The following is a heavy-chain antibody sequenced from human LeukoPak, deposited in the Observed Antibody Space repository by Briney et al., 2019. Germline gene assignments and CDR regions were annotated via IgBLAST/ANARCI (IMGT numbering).Heavy chain of an antibody. D-gene: IGHD5-24*01. CDR3: ARLGRAYNWFFSDF. CDR2: TDT. V-gene: IGHV3-23*05. J-gene: IGHJ4*02. Sequence: QPGGSLRPSCVASGFNFSSYGMSWVRQPPGKGLEWVSTTDTHYAESVKGRFTISRDNSKNTLYLQLNNLRVDDTALYYCARLGRAYNWFFSDFWGQGTRVTVSS. CDR1: GFNFSSYG.